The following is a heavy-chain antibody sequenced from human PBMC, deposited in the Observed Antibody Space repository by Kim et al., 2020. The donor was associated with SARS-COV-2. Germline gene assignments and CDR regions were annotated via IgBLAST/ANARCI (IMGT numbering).Heavy chain of an antibody. CDR3: TRLVAAAGTLS. CDR2: T. V-gene: IGHV3-73*01. D-gene: IGHD6-13*01. Sequence: TAYAASVKGRFTISRDDSKNTAYLQMNSLKTEDTAVYYCTRLVAAAGTLSWGQGTLVTVSS. J-gene: IGHJ5*02.